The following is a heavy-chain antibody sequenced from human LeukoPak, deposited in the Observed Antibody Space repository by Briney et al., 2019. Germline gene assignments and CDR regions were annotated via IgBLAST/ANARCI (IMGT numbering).Heavy chain of an antibody. D-gene: IGHD1-26*01. V-gene: IGHV4-59*01. CDR3: ARDLKSGELANY. Sequence: PSETLSLTCTVSGGSISSYYWSWLRQPPGKGLEWIGYIHYSGSTNYSPSLRSRVTISVDTSKNQFSLKLSSVTAADTAVYYCARDLKSGELANYWGQGTLVTVSS. CDR1: GGSISSYY. J-gene: IGHJ4*02. CDR2: IHYSGST.